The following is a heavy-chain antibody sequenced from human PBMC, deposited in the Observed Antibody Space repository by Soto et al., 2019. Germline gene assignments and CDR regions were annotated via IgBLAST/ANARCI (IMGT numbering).Heavy chain of an antibody. CDR3: ARGAYYYDSSGLSY. CDR2: ISSSSSTI. D-gene: IGHD3-22*01. CDR1: GFTFSSYI. V-gene: IGHV3-48*01. Sequence: GGSLRLSCAASGFTFSSYIMNWVRQAPGKGLEWVSYISSSSSTIYYADSVKGRFTISRDNAKNSLYLQMNSLRAEDTAVYYCARGAYYYDSSGLSYWGQGTLVTVSS. J-gene: IGHJ4*02.